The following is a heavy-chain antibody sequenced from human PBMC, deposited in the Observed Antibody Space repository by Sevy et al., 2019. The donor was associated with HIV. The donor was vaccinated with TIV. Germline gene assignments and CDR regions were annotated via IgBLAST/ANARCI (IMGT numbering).Heavy chain of an antibody. J-gene: IGHJ6*02. CDR3: AKNRPPGGSFFSRHGMDV. V-gene: IGHV3-30*18. CDR2: ISYDGSYR. D-gene: IGHD3-16*01. CDR1: GFTFSTYD. Sequence: GGSLRLSCVASGFTFSTYDMHWVRLAPGKGLEWVAIISYDGSYRYYADSVRGRFSMSRDNSKNTMYLQMNGLSIEDTAVYYCAKNRPPGGSFFSRHGMDVWGRGTTVTVSS.